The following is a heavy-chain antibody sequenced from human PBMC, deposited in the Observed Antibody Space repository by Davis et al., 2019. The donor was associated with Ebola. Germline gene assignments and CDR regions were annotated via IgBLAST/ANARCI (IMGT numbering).Heavy chain of an antibody. CDR2: ISAYNGHT. V-gene: IGHV1-18*01. CDR1: GYTFTSYG. J-gene: IGHJ4*02. D-gene: IGHD6-19*01. Sequence: ASVKVSCKASGYTFTSYGISWVRQAPGQGLEWLVWISAYNGHTNYAQKFQGRLTLTTDTSTSTVYMELRSLTSDDTAEYYCARGRNGGWDFDYWGQGTRVTVSS. CDR3: ARGRNGGWDFDY.